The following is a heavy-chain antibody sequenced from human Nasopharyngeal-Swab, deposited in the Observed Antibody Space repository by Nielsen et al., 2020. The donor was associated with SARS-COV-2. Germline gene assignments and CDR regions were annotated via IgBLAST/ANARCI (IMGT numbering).Heavy chain of an antibody. CDR1: GFTFSSYA. CDR3: AKDLGYCSGGSCYGDAFDI. CDR2: ISGSGGST. Sequence: GGSLRLSWAASGFTFSSYAMSWVRQAPGKGLGWVSAISGSGGSTYYADSVKGRFTISRDNSKNTLYLQMNSLRAEDTAVYYCAKDLGYCSGGSCYGDAFDIWGQGTMVTVSS. J-gene: IGHJ3*02. D-gene: IGHD2-15*01. V-gene: IGHV3-23*01.